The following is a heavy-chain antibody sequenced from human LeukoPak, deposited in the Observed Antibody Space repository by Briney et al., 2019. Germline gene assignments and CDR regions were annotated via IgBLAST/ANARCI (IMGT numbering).Heavy chain of an antibody. CDR2: IYSDSGDT. V-gene: IGHV1-2*04. D-gene: IGHD2-15*01. CDR3: ARSAGSAFFDY. Sequence: ASVKVSCKASGYTFTGFYIHWVRQAPGQGLEWMGWIYSDSGDTNYAQKFQGWVTMTRDTSISTAYMELSRLTSDDTAVYYCARSAGSAFFDYWGQGTLVTVSS. CDR1: GYTFTGFY. J-gene: IGHJ4*02.